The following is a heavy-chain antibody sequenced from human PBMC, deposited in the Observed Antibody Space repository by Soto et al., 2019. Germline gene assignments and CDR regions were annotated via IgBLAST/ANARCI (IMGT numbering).Heavy chain of an antibody. CDR2: ISSSGSIR. CDR1: DFSLSTYE. D-gene: IGHD1-26*01. CDR3: SSRRGSILGITEFQY. Sequence: PGGSLRLSCTASDFSLSTYEVNWVRQAPGKGLEWISYISSSGSIRYYADSVKGRFTISRDNAKNSLFLQMNNLTAGDTGVYYCSSRRGSILGITEFQYWGQGTLVTVSS. J-gene: IGHJ1*01. V-gene: IGHV3-48*03.